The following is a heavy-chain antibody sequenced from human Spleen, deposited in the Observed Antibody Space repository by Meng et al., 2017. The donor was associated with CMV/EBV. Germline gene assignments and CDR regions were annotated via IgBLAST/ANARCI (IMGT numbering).Heavy chain of an antibody. D-gene: IGHD3-3*01. J-gene: IGHJ4*02. V-gene: IGHV3-49*04. Sequence: GESLKISCTASGFTFGDYAMSWVRQAPGKGLEWVGFIRSKAYGGTTEYAASVKGRFTISRDDSKSIAYLQMNSLRAEDTAVYYCARGVNTIFGVVIIDEPFFDYWGQGTLVTVSS. CDR2: IRSKAYGGTT. CDR3: ARGVNTIFGVVIIDEPFFDY. CDR1: GFTFGDYA.